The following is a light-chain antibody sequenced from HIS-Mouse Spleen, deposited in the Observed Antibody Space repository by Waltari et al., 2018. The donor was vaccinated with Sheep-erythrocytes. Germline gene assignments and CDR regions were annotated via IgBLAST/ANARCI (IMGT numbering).Light chain of an antibody. V-gene: IGLV1-40*01. CDR3: QSYDSSLSGYV. J-gene: IGLJ1*01. CDR1: SSNIGAGYD. CDR2: GNS. Sequence: QSVLTQPPSVSGAPGQRVTISCTGSSSNIGAGYDVHWYQPLPGTAPNLLISGNSNRPSGVPDRFSGSKSGTSASLAITGLQAEDEADYYCQSYDSSLSGYVFGTGTKVTVL.